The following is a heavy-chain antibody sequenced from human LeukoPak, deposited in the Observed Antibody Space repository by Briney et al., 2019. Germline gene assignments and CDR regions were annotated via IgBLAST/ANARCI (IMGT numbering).Heavy chain of an antibody. J-gene: IGHJ4*02. Sequence: GGSLRLSCAASGFTFSSYAMHWVRQAPGKGLEWVAVISYDGSNKYYADSVKGRFTISRDNSKNTLYLQMNSLRAEDTAVYYCARGGTRWGEYSYNRAGFDYWGQGTLVTVSS. V-gene: IGHV3-30-3*01. CDR1: GFTFSSYA. D-gene: IGHD5-18*01. CDR2: ISYDGSNK. CDR3: ARGGTRWGEYSYNRAGFDY.